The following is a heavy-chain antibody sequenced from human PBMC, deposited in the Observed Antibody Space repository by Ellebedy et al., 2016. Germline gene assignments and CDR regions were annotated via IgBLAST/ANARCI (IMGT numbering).Heavy chain of an antibody. CDR2: INKDGSAK. D-gene: IGHD2-2*01. J-gene: IGHJ4*02. CDR3: ARDPDSTPGPGLDY. Sequence: GESLKISXIVSGFTFSDYWMCWVRQTPGKGLEWVANINKDGSAKYYVDSVKGRFTISRDNAKNSLDLQMNSLRAEDTAVYYCARDPDSTPGPGLDYWGQGTLVTVSS. V-gene: IGHV3-7*01. CDR1: GFTFSDYW.